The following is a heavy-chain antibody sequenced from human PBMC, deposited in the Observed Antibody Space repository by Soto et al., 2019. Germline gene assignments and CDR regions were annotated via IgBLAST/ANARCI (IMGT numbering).Heavy chain of an antibody. CDR1: GITFSTFSSYG. Sequence: EVQLLESGGGLVQPGGSLRLSCAACGITFSTFSSYGMSWVRHAPGEGLEWVSGINGNAAYTYHVDSVKGRFTISRDNSKNTVYLQMNSLRAEDTAVYYCARDPPGGGIVWGQGNLVTVSS. V-gene: IGHV3-23*01. J-gene: IGHJ4*02. D-gene: IGHD1-26*01. CDR2: INGNAAYT. CDR3: ARDPPGGGIV.